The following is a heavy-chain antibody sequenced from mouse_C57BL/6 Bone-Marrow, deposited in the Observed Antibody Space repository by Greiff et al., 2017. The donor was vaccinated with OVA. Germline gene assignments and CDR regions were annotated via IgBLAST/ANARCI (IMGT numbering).Heavy chain of an antibody. CDR2: IYPRSGNT. V-gene: IGHV1-81*01. Sequence: QVQLKESGAELARPGASVKLSCKASGYTFTSYGISWVKQRTGQGLEWIGEIYPRSGNTYYNEKFKGKATLTADKSSSTAYMELRSLTSEDSAVYFCARRAPLGYGNPSYAMDYWGQGTSVTVSS. J-gene: IGHJ4*01. CDR1: GYTFTSYG. D-gene: IGHD2-1*01. CDR3: ARRAPLGYGNPSYAMDY.